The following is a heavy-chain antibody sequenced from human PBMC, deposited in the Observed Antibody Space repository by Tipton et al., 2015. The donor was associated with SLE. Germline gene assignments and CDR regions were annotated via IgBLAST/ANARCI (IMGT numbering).Heavy chain of an antibody. D-gene: IGHD3-3*01. CDR3: ARDLAIFGVVPFNFMDI. Sequence: TLSLTCTVSGGSITSGSYYWSWIRQPAGKGLEWIGHIYTSGATNYNPSFKSRPTMSVDTSKNQFSLKLSYVTAADTAVYYCARDLAIFGVVPFNFMDIWGKGTTVTVSS. CDR2: IYTSGAT. J-gene: IGHJ6*03. V-gene: IGHV4-61*09. CDR1: GGSITSGSYY.